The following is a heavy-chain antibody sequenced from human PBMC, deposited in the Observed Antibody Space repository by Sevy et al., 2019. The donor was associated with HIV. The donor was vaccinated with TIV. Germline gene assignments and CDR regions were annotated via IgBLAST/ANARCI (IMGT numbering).Heavy chain of an antibody. V-gene: IGHV1-8*01. CDR2: MNPNRGNT. CDR1: GYTFTSYD. J-gene: IGHJ4*02. CDR3: ARGTRLRCMSY. Sequence: ASMKVSCKASGYTFTSYDINWVRQATGQGLEWMGWMNPNRGNTGYAQKFQGRVTMTRNTSISTAYMELSSLRSEDTAVYYCARGTRLRCMSYWGQGTLVTVSS. D-gene: IGHD3-3*01.